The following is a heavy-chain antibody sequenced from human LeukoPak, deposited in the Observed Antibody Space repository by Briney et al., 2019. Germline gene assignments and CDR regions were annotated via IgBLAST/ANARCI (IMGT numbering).Heavy chain of an antibody. J-gene: IGHJ5*02. CDR2: ISYDGGKQ. D-gene: IGHD3-3*01. CDR1: GFTFSSYD. CDR3: ARAAGKENGYDFWFEH. Sequence: GGSLRLSCAASGFTFSSYDMHWVRQAPGKGLEWVAVISYDGGKQYYADSVKGRFTISRDNSKSTLYLQMNSLRAEDTAVYYCARAAGKENGYDFWFEHWGQGTLVTVSS. V-gene: IGHV3-30*04.